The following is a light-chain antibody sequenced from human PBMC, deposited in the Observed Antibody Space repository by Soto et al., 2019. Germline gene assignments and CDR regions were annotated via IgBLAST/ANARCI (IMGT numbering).Light chain of an antibody. Sequence: QSVLTQPPSASGTPGQRVIISCSGSSSNIGRDTVNWYRQLPGTATKLLIYSNNQRPSGVPDRGSGSKSGTSASLAISGLQSEAEDDYYCAGWYDSLNGLCVFGGGTKLTVL. CDR1: SSNIGRDT. CDR2: SNN. V-gene: IGLV1-44*01. J-gene: IGLJ3*02. CDR3: AGWYDSLNGLCV.